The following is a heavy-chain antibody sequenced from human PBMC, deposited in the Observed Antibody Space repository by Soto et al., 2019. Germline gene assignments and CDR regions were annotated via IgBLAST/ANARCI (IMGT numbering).Heavy chain of an antibody. D-gene: IGHD6-13*01. J-gene: IGHJ4*02. CDR3: ARGETQQQRDY. Sequence: SETLSLTCAFSGDSITSVKWGSWIRQPPGKGLQWIGEIYHSGSTKYNPSLKSRVIISVDKSKNQFSLKLSSVTDADTAVYYCARGETQQQRDYWGQG. V-gene: IGHV4-4*02. CDR1: GDSITSVKW. CDR2: IYHSGST.